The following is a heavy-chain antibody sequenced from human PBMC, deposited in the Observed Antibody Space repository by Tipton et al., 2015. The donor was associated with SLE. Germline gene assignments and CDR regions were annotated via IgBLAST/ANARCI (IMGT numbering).Heavy chain of an antibody. CDR3: VKSVPGAYYMDV. Sequence: SLRLSCAASGFTFSSYSMNWVRQAPGKGLEWVSVIWSDGSNEYYADSVTGRFSISRDNFRNTLDLQTNSLRAEDTALYYCVKSVPGAYYMDVWGIGTTVIVSS. CDR2: IWSDGSNE. D-gene: IGHD4-17*01. V-gene: IGHV3-33*06. CDR1: GFTFSSYS. J-gene: IGHJ6*03.